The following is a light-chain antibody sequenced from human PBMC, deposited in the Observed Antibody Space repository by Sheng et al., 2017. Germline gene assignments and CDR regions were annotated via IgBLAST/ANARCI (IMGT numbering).Light chain of an antibody. V-gene: IGKV1-33*01. J-gene: IGKJ3*01. CDR2: GAS. CDR1: QDISNY. CDR3: QQYDHLPYT. Sequence: DIQMTQSPSSLSASVGDRVTITCQASQDISNYLNWYQQKPGKAPKLLVYGASNLETGVPSRFSGSGSGTDFTFTISSLQPEDIATFYCQQYDHLPYTFGPGTKVDIK.